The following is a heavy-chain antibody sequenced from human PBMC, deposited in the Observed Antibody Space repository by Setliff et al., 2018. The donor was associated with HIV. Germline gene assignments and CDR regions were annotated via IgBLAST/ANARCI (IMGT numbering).Heavy chain of an antibody. CDR1: GYTFTSYG. CDR3: AREAYYYDS. J-gene: IGHJ4*02. D-gene: IGHD3-22*01. CDR2: ISAYNGNT. Sequence: ALVKVSCKASGYTFTSYGISWVRQAPGQGLEWMGWISAYNGNTDYAQKLQGRVTLTTDTSTSTAYMELRRLRSEDTAVYYCAREAYYYDSWGQGTLVTVSS. V-gene: IGHV1-18*01.